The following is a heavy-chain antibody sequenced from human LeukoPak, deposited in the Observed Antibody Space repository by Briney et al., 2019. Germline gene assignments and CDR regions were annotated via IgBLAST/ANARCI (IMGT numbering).Heavy chain of an antibody. D-gene: IGHD6-19*01. Sequence: GGSLRLSCAASGFTFNNYAMSWVRQAPGNGLEWVSSISSSSSYIYYADSVKGRFTISRDNAKNSLYLQMNSLRAEDTAVYYCARRSQWLVQGAFDIWGQGTMVTVSS. CDR2: ISSSSSYI. CDR3: ARRSQWLVQGAFDI. CDR1: GFTFNNYA. J-gene: IGHJ3*02. V-gene: IGHV3-21*01.